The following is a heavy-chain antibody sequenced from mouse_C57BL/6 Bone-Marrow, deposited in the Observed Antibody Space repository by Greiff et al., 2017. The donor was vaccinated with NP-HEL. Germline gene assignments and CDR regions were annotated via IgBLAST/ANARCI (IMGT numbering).Heavy chain of an antibody. CDR3: ARRKDYYGSIAMDY. CDR2: INPNNGGT. V-gene: IGHV1-26*01. CDR1: GYTFTDYY. Sequence: VQLQQSGPELVKPGASVKISCKASGYTFTDYYMNWVKQSHGKSLEWIGDINPNNGGTSYNQKFKGKATLTVDKSSSTAYMELRSLTSEDSAVYYCARRKDYYGSIAMDYWGQGTSVTVSS. D-gene: IGHD1-1*01. J-gene: IGHJ4*01.